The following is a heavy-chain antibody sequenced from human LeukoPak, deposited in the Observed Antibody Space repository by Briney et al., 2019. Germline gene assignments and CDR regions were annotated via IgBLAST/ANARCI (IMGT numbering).Heavy chain of an antibody. J-gene: IGHJ5*02. V-gene: IGHV3-33*06. CDR3: AKDLSGSSWFDP. CDR1: GFTFSSYG. Sequence: PGGSLRLSCAASGFTFSSYGMHWVRQAPGKGGEWVAVIWYDGSNKYYADSVKGRFTISRDNSKNTLYLQMNSLRAEDTAVYYCAKDLSGSSWFDPWGQGTLVTVSS. CDR2: IWYDGSNK. D-gene: IGHD2-15*01.